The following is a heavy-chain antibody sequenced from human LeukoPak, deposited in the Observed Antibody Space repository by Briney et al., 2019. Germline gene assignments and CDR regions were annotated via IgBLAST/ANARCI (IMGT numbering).Heavy chain of an antibody. Sequence: PSETLSLTCAVYGGSFSDYYWTWIRQPPGKGLEWIGEINHSGSTNYNPSLKSRVTISVDTSKNHFSLKLSSVTAADTAVYYCAKDATYYYDSSGYFPPRYYFDYWGQGTLVTVSS. CDR2: INHSGST. D-gene: IGHD3-22*01. CDR3: AKDATYYYDSSGYFPPRYYFDY. V-gene: IGHV4-34*01. J-gene: IGHJ4*02. CDR1: GGSFSDYY.